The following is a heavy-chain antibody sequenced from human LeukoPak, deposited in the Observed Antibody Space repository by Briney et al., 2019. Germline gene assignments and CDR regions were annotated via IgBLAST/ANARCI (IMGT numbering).Heavy chain of an antibody. D-gene: IGHD6-6*01. CDR1: GYTFTGYY. J-gene: IGHJ5*02. CDR3: ARELVTEYSSSGWFDP. Sequence: ASVKVSCKASGYTFTGYYMHWVRQAPAQGLEWMGWMNPNSGGTNYAQKFQGRVTMTRDTSISTAYMELSRLRSDDTAVYYCARELVTEYSSSGWFDPWGQGTLVTVSS. CDR2: MNPNSGGT. V-gene: IGHV1-2*02.